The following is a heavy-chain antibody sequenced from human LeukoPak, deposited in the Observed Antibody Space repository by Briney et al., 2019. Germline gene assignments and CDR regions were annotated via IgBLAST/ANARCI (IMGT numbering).Heavy chain of an antibody. CDR1: GGSISSYY. D-gene: IGHD5-12*01. Sequence: SETLSLTCTVSGGSISSYYWSWIRQPPGKGLEWIGYIYYSGSTNYNPSLKSRVTISVDTSKNQFSLKLSSVTAADTAVYYCARNARATMNAFDYWGQGTLVTVSS. J-gene: IGHJ4*02. V-gene: IGHV4-59*01. CDR2: IYYSGST. CDR3: ARNARATMNAFDY.